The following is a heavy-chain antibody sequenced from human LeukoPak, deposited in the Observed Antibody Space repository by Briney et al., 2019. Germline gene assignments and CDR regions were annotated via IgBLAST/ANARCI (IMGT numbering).Heavy chain of an antibody. V-gene: IGHV1-18*01. CDR1: GYTFTSYG. Sequence: GASVKVSCKASGYTFTSYGISWVRQAPGQGLEWMGWISAYNGNTNYAQKLQGRVTMTTDTSTSTAYMELRSLRSDDTAVYYCARAPHLYDFWSGYCDYWGQGTLVTVSS. CDR2: ISAYNGNT. J-gene: IGHJ4*02. D-gene: IGHD3-3*01. CDR3: ARAPHLYDFWSGYCDY.